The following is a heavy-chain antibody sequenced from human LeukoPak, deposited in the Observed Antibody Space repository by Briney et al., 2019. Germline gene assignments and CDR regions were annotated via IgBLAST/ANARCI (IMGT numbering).Heavy chain of an antibody. Sequence: GGSLRLSCVVSGFTFSSYAMTWVRQAPGKGLEWVSSISDSGDSTYYADSVKGRLTISRDNSKNSLCLQMNSLRAEDTALYYCAGGYCSGGSCYYYGMDVWGQGTTVTVSS. V-gene: IGHV3-23*01. CDR1: GFTFSSYA. D-gene: IGHD2-15*01. J-gene: IGHJ6*02. CDR2: ISDSGDST. CDR3: AGGYCSGGSCYYYGMDV.